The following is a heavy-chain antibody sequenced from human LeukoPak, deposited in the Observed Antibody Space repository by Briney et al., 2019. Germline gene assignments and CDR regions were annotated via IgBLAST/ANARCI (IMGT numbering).Heavy chain of an antibody. CDR1: GGSISRYY. V-gene: IGHV4-59*01. CDR3: ARAIYYYPDY. J-gene: IGHJ4*02. Sequence: SETLSLTCTVSGGSISRYYWSWIRQSPGKGLEWIGYIYYSGTTNYNPSLKSRVTISLDTSKNQFSLKLSSVTAADTAVYYCARAIYYYPDYWGQGTLVTVSS. CDR2: IYYSGTT. D-gene: IGHD2-21*01.